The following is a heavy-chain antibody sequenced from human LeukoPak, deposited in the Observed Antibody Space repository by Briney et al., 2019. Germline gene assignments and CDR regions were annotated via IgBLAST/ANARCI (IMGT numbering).Heavy chain of an antibody. CDR1: GDSISSGHY. CDR3: ARDPTPIRSWNHAFDI. D-gene: IGHD6-13*01. CDR2: IYHSGSP. V-gene: IGHV4-38-2*02. Sequence: SETLSLTCAVSGDSISSGHYWGWIRQPPGKGLEWIGSIYHSGSPYYNPSLKSRVTISVDTSKKQFSLKLSSVTAADTAVYYCARDPTPIRSWNHAFDIWGQGTMVTVSS. J-gene: IGHJ3*02.